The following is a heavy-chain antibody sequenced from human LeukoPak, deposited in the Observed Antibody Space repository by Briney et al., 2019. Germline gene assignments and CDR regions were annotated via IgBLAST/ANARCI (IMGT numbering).Heavy chain of an antibody. CDR1: GFTVSSSC. CDR2: FYSGGST. CDR3: ARRKDAFDI. Sequence: GGSLRLSCAASGFTVSSSCMSWVRQAPGKGLEWVSVFYSGGSTYYADSVKGRFTISRDNSKNTLYLQMGSLRAEDTAVYYCARRKDAFDIWGQGTMVTVSS. V-gene: IGHV3-53*01. J-gene: IGHJ3*02.